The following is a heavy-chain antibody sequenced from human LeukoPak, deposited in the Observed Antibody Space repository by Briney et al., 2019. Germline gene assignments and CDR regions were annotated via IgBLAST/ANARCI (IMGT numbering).Heavy chain of an antibody. CDR3: TTDSYCSTTTCHASSNYYYGLDA. J-gene: IGHJ6*02. Sequence: PGGSLRLSCAASGFTFSNAWMTWVRQAPGKGLEWVGRIYRNADGGTTDYAAPAKGRFTISRDDSKNTLYLQMNSLKTEDTAVYYCTTDSYCSTTTCHASSNYYYGLDAWGQGTSVTVSS. CDR2: IYRNADGGTT. CDR1: GFTFSNAW. D-gene: IGHD2-2*01. V-gene: IGHV3-15*05.